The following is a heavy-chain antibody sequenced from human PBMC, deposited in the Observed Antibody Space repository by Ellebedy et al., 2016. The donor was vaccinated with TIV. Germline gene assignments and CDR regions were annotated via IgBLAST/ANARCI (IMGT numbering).Heavy chain of an antibody. D-gene: IGHD3-10*01. CDR2: ISGGGGRT. Sequence: GESLKISCAASGFTFSSYDMSWVRQAPGKGLEWVSVISGGGGRTYYADSVKGRFTISRDNSKNTLYLQMNSLRAEDTAVYYCAKEFSPGGYYYGSGRSYYGMDVWGQGTTVTVSS. V-gene: IGHV3-23*01. CDR3: AKEFSPGGYYYGSGRSYYGMDV. J-gene: IGHJ6*02. CDR1: GFTFSSYD.